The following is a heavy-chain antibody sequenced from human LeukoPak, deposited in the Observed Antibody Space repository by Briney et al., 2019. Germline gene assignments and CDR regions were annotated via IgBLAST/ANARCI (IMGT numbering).Heavy chain of an antibody. Sequence: GESLEISCKGSGYSFTSYWIGWVRQMPGKGLEWMGIIYPGDSDTRYSPSFQGQVTISADKSISTAYLQWSSLKASDTTMYYCARRDIVVVVAATNAFDIWGQGTMVTVSS. D-gene: IGHD2-15*01. CDR1: GYSFTSYW. CDR2: IYPGDSDT. CDR3: ARRDIVVVVAATNAFDI. V-gene: IGHV5-51*01. J-gene: IGHJ3*02.